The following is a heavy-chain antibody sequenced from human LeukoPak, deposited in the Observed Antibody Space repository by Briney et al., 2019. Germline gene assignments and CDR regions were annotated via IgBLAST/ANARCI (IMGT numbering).Heavy chain of an antibody. CDR1: GFTFSPYP. D-gene: IGHD3/OR15-3a*01. CDR3: ATITSLDYLYD. Sequence: GGSLRLSCATSGFTFSPYPMHWVRQAPGKGLEWDSSISSSSSYIYYADSVKGRFTISRDNAKNSLYLQMNSLRAEDTAVYYCATITSLDYLYDWGQGTLVTVSS. V-gene: IGHV3-21*01. CDR2: ISSSSSYI. J-gene: IGHJ4*02.